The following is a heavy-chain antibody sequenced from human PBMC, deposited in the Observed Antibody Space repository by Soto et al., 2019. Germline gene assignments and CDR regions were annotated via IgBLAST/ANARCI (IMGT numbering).Heavy chain of an antibody. CDR2: ISYDGSNK. D-gene: IGHD3-3*01. CDR1: GFTFSSYG. J-gene: IGHJ6*02. Sequence: QVQLVESGGGVVQPGRSLRLSCAASGFTFSSYGMHWVRQAPGKGLEWVAVISYDGSNKYYADSVKSRFTISRDNSKNTLYLQMNSLRAEDTAVYYCAKSSALRFLEWLSYGMDVWGQGTTVTVSS. CDR3: AKSSALRFLEWLSYGMDV. V-gene: IGHV3-30*18.